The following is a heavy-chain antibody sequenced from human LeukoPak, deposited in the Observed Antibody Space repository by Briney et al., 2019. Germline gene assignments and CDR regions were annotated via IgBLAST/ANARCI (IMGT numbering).Heavy chain of an antibody. CDR1: GFTFSSYA. J-gene: IGHJ4*02. CDR2: ISYDGSNK. CDR3: ARAFSGGYYFDY. V-gene: IGHV3-30*04. Sequence: GGSLRLSCAASGFTFSSYAMHWVRQAPGKGLEWVAVISYDGSNKYYADSVKGRFTISRDNSKNTLYLQMNSLRAEDTAVYYWARAFSGGYYFDYWGQGTLVTVSP. D-gene: IGHD1-26*01.